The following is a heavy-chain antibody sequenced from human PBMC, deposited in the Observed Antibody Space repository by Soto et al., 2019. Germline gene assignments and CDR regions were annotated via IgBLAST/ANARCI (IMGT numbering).Heavy chain of an antibody. CDR2: ISVSGGST. D-gene: IGHD2-21*02. CDR1: GFTFSSHA. Sequence: GGSLRLSCAAAGFTFSSHAMTWDRQPPGKGLEWVSAISVSGGSTYYAGSVKDRFTISRDNSKKTLYLQMDSLRAEDTAVYSCANMGAYCGGDCYSWWGQGTLVTVSS. CDR3: ANMGAYCGGDCYSW. V-gene: IGHV3-23*01. J-gene: IGHJ4*02.